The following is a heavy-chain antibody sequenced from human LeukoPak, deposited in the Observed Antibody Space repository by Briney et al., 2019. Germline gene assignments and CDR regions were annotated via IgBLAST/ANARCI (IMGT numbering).Heavy chain of an antibody. CDR2: INPNSGGT. CDR3: ARDRSSGWYDGMDV. J-gene: IGHJ6*02. D-gene: IGHD6-19*01. CDR1: GYTFTGYY. V-gene: IGHV1-2*02. Sequence: ASVKVSCKASGYTFTGYYMHWVRQAPGQVLEWMGWINPNSGGTNYAQKFQGRVTMTRDTSISTAYMELSRLRSDDTAVYYCARDRSSGWYDGMDVWGQGTTVTVSS.